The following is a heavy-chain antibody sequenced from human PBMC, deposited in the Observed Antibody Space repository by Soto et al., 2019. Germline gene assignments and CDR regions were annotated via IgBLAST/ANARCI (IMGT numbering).Heavy chain of an antibody. CDR2: IWFDGSNK. CDR1: GFTFSSYG. V-gene: IGHV3-30*02. Sequence: GGSLRLSCAASGFTFSSYGMHWVRQAPGEGLEWVAVIWFDGSNKYYADSVEGRFTISRDNSKNTLYLQMNSLRAEDTAVYYCAKDLKYSSAVWGQGTTVTVSS. D-gene: IGHD6-19*01. CDR3: AKDLKYSSAV. J-gene: IGHJ6*02.